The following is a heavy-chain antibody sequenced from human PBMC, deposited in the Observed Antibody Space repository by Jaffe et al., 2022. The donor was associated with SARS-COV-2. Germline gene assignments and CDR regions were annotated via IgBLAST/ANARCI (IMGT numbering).Heavy chain of an antibody. CDR3: ARDSAVVPAAPNWFDP. J-gene: IGHJ5*02. Sequence: EVQLVESGGGLVQPGGSLRLSCAASGFTFSSYSMNWVRQAPGKGLEWVSYISSSSSTIYYADSVKGRFTISRDNAKNSLYLQMNSLRAEDTAVYYCARDSAVVPAAPNWFDPWGQGTLVTVSS. V-gene: IGHV3-48*01. D-gene: IGHD2-2*01. CDR2: ISSSSSTI. CDR1: GFTFSSYS.